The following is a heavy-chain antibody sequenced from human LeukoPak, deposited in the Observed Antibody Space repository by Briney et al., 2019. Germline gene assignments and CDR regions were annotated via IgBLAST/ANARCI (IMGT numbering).Heavy chain of an antibody. Sequence: PSETLSLTCTVSGGSISSYYWSWIRQPPEKGLEWIGYIFHSGSTNYNPSLKSRVTISIDTSKNQFSLKLNSVTAADTTVYFCARGSPSPGGWADFGFDYWGQGTLVTVSS. J-gene: IGHJ4*02. CDR1: GGSISSYY. V-gene: IGHV4-59*01. D-gene: IGHD6-19*01. CDR3: ARGSPSPGGWADFGFDY. CDR2: IFHSGST.